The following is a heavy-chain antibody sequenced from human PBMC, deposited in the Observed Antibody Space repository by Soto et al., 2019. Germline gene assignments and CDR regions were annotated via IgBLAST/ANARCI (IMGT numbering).Heavy chain of an antibody. CDR1: GYSFTSYW. CDR2: IDPSDSYT. V-gene: IGHV5-10-1*01. Sequence: PGESLKISCKGSGYSFTSYWISWVRQMPGKGLEWMGRIDPSDSYTNYSPSFQGHVTISADKSTSTAYLQWSSLKASDTAMYYCARHSIAARHRYYYYYGMDVWGQGTTVTVSS. J-gene: IGHJ6*02. CDR3: ARHSIAARHRYYYYYGMDV. D-gene: IGHD6-6*01.